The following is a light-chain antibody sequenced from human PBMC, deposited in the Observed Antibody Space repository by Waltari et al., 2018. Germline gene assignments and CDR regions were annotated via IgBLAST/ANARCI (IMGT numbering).Light chain of an antibody. Sequence: QSVLTPPPSVSGAPGQRVTISCTGSRSNIRAGNAVHWYQQLPGSAPKLLISANTNRPAGVPDRFSGSKSGTSASLAITGLQAEDEGDYYCQSFDNSLSVPYVFGTGTKVTVL. V-gene: IGLV1-40*01. CDR1: RSNIRAGNA. CDR3: QSFDNSLSVPYV. CDR2: ANT. J-gene: IGLJ1*01.